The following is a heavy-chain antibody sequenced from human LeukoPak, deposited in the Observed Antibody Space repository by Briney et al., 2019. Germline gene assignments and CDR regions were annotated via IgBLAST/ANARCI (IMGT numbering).Heavy chain of an antibody. J-gene: IGHJ4*02. CDR1: GGSISSGGYS. D-gene: IGHD2-15*01. V-gene: IGHV4-30-2*01. CDR2: IYHSGST. Sequence: SQTLSLTCTVSGGSISSGGYSWNWIRQPPGKGLEWIGYIYHSGSTHYNPSLRSRVTISVDTSKNQFSLKLSSVTAADTAVYYCARHSGGSFNWGQGTLVTVSS. CDR3: ARHSGGSFN.